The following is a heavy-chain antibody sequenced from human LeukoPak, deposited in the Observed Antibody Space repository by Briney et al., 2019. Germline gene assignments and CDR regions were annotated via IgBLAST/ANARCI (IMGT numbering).Heavy chain of an antibody. Sequence: SDPLSLTCTVSGGSISSGSYYWSWIRQPAGKGLEWIGRIYTSGSPNYNPSLKSRVTISVDTSKNQFSLELSSVTAADTAVYYCAREGYDFWSGYLGEPYYYYGMDVWGQGTTVTVSS. D-gene: IGHD3-3*01. J-gene: IGHJ6*02. V-gene: IGHV4-61*02. CDR2: IYTSGSP. CDR1: GGSISSGSYY. CDR3: AREGYDFWSGYLGEPYYYYGMDV.